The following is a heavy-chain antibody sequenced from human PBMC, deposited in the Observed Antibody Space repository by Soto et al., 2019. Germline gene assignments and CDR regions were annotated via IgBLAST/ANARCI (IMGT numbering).Heavy chain of an antibody. CDR1: GFTFSSYE. Sequence: GGSLRLSCAASGFTFSSYEMNWVRQAPGKGLEWVSHITSRSDTIYYADSVKGRFTISRDNAESSLYLQMNSLRAEDTAVYYCARSSGHYRPFDSWGQGTLVTVSS. CDR3: ARSSGHYRPFDS. V-gene: IGHV3-48*03. J-gene: IGHJ4*02. D-gene: IGHD3-22*01. CDR2: ITSRSDTI.